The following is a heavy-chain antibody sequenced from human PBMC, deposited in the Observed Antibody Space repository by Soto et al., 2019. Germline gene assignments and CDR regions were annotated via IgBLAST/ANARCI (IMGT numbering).Heavy chain of an antibody. D-gene: IGHD3-22*01. J-gene: IGHJ4*02. CDR3: AKGAYSSGYYYFDY. V-gene: IGHV3-43*02. Sequence: GGSLELSFSAFGFTFCDYALHWVRQAPGKGLEWVSRISGDGGSTYYADSVKGRFTISRDNSKNSLYLQMNSLRTEDTALYYCAKGAYSSGYYYFDYWGQGTLVTVSS. CDR2: ISGDGGST. CDR1: GFTFCDYA.